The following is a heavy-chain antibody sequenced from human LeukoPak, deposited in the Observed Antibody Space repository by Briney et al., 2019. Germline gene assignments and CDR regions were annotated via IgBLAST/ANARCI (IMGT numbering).Heavy chain of an antibody. J-gene: IGHJ4*02. Sequence: PGGSLRLSCAASGFTFSSWAMSWVRQAPGKGLEWVSAVSPSGDTTYYADSVKGRFTISRDNSKNTLYLQMNSLRAEDTAVYYCAKEGCTRCTPFVDYRGQGILVTVSS. CDR2: VSPSGDTT. D-gene: IGHD2-2*01. CDR1: GFTFSSWA. CDR3: AKEGCTRCTPFVDY. V-gene: IGHV3-23*01.